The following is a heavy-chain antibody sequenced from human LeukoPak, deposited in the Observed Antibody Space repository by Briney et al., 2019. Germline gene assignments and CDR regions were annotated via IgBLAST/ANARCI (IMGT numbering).Heavy chain of an antibody. Sequence: PSETLSLTCTVSGGSISSYYWGWVRQPPGKGLEWIGSIRYTHTGSTYYNPSLKSRVTISGDTSKNQFSLKLTSVTAADTAVYYCSRRPITMNAFDIWGQGTMVTVSS. CDR3: SRRPITMNAFDI. D-gene: IGHD3-22*01. CDR1: GGSISSYY. CDR2: IRYTHTGST. J-gene: IGHJ3*02. V-gene: IGHV4-39*01.